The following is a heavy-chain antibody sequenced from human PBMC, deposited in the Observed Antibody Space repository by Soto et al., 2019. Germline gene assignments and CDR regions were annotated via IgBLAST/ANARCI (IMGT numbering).Heavy chain of an antibody. D-gene: IGHD2-21*02. CDR3: ARGPSCGGDCYLFYY. CDR1: GYTFTRYY. V-gene: IGHV1-46*01. J-gene: IGHJ4*02. CDR2: INPSGGRT. Sequence: ASVKVSCKASGYTFTRYYMHWVRQAPGQGLEWMAMINPSGGRTKYAQIFQGRVTLTRDTSTGTVDMELSGLTSEDTAIYYCARGPSCGGDCYLFYYWGQGTQVTV.